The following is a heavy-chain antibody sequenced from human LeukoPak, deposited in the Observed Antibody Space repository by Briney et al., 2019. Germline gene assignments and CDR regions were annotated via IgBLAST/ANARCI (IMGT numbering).Heavy chain of an antibody. Sequence: GGSLRLSCAASGFTFTTYNMNWVRQAPGKGLEWVAVIWYDGSNKYYADSVKGRFTISRDNSKNTLYLQMNSLRAEDTAAYYCARVGYSYGYYFDYWGQGTLVTVSS. J-gene: IGHJ4*02. D-gene: IGHD5-18*01. CDR3: ARVGYSYGYYFDY. CDR2: IWYDGSNK. V-gene: IGHV3-33*08. CDR1: GFTFTTYN.